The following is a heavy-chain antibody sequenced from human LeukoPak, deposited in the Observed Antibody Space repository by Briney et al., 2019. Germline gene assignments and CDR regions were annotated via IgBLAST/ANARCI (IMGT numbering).Heavy chain of an antibody. D-gene: IGHD3-3*01. J-gene: IGHJ4*02. Sequence: ASVKVSCKASGYTFTGYYMHWVRQAPGQGHEWMGWINPNSGGTNYAQKFQGRVTMTRDTSISTAYMELSRLRSDDTAVYYCASSDFWSEPFDYWGQGTLVTVSS. V-gene: IGHV1-2*02. CDR2: INPNSGGT. CDR1: GYTFTGYY. CDR3: ASSDFWSEPFDY.